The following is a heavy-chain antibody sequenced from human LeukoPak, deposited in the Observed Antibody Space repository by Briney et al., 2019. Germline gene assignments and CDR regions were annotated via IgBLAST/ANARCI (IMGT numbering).Heavy chain of an antibody. CDR1: GFPFSSYG. CDR2: IRFGVTTK. V-gene: IGHV3-30*02. CDR3: ACTHSSPPV. Sequence: SRGSLRLSCASSGFPFSSYGMNWVRQAPGKGLGWVAFIRFGVTTKYYADSVKGRFTVSRDDTKNTVFLQMNSLRYEDTAVYYCACTHSSPPVWGQGTLVTVSS. J-gene: IGHJ4*02. D-gene: IGHD3-22*01.